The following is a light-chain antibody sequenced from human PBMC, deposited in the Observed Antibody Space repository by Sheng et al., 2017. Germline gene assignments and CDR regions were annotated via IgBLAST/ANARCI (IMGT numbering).Light chain of an antibody. CDR2: GPS. J-gene: IGKJ1*01. CDR3: QQSFGSPRT. V-gene: IGKV1-39*01. CDR1: QSIGSY. Sequence: DIQMTQSPSSLSASVGDRVTITCRASQSIGSYVNWYRLKPGKVPELLIYGPSSLQGGVPSRFSGSGSGTEFTLTISSLQPEDFATYYCQQSFGSPRTFGQGTKVEIK.